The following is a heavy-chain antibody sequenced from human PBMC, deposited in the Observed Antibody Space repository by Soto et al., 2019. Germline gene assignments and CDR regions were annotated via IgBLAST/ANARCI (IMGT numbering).Heavy chain of an antibody. CDR2: IKQDGSEK. Sequence: LRLSCAASRFTLSSYRMNWVRQAPGKGLEWVANIKQDGSEKYYVDSVKGRFIISRDNAKNSLYLQMNSLRAEDTAVYYCARDADASGWYHYGMDVWGQGTMVTVSS. CDR3: ARDADASGWYHYGMDV. D-gene: IGHD6-19*01. J-gene: IGHJ6*02. CDR1: RFTLSSYR. V-gene: IGHV3-7*01.